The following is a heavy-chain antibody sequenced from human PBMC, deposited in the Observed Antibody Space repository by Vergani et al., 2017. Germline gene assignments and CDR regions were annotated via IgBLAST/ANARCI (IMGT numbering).Heavy chain of an antibody. V-gene: IGHV4-59*01. CDR1: GGSMSGYY. D-gene: IGHD3-10*01. CDR3: GRVADFYGLGSRLLDL. J-gene: IGHJ5*02. CDR2: MYHSCST. Sequence: QVRLQESGPGLVKPSETLSLTCSVSGGSMSGYYWSWIRQPPGKGLGWIGYMYHSCSTNYNPSLVTRVTITGDTSKNQFSLKLNSVTAADTAVYYCGRVADFYGLGSRLLDLWGQGILVTVSS.